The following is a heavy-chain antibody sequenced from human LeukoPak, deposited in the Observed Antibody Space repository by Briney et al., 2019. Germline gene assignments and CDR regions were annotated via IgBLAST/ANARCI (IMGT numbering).Heavy chain of an antibody. CDR2: IYYSGST. CDR3: ARAPTTVVTPYFDY. V-gene: IGHV4-39*07. CDR1: GGSISSSSYY. J-gene: IGHJ4*02. Sequence: SETLSLTCTVSGGSISSSSYYWGWIRQPPGQGLEWIGSIYYSGSTYYNPSVKSRVTISVGTEKKQFSLKRSSVTAADTAVYYCARAPTTVVTPYFDYWGQGTLVTVSS. D-gene: IGHD4-23*01.